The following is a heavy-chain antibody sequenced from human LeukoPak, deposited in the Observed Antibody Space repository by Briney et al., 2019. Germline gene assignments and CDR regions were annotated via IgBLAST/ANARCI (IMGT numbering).Heavy chain of an antibody. D-gene: IGHD2-15*01. CDR1: GFPLSSYS. CDR2: ISSSGSAI. V-gene: IGHV3-48*01. J-gene: IGHJ4*02. CDR3: VRVKGSYFDY. Sequence: GGCLRLSCAASGFPLSSYSINWVRQAPGKGLEWVSYISSSGSAIYYVDSVKGRFTVSRDNAKNSLFLQMNSPRAEDTAVYYCVRVKGSYFDYWGQGALVSVSS.